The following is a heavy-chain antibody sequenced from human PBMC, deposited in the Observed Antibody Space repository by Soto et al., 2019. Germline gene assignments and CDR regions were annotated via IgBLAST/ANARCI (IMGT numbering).Heavy chain of an antibody. Sequence: PSETLSLTCTVSGGSISTYYWSWIRQPPGKGLEWIGYIFYSGSTNFNPSLKSRVTISVDTSKNQFSLKLNSVTAADTAVYYCARAFGGFGSGTYYASWGKGTLVTVSS. V-gene: IGHV4-59*01. CDR3: ARAFGGFGSGTYYAS. CDR1: GGSISTYY. D-gene: IGHD3-10*01. J-gene: IGHJ5*02. CDR2: IFYSGST.